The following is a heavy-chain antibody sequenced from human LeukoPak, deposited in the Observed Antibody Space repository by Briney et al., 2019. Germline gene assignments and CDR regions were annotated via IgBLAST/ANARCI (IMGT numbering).Heavy chain of an antibody. CDR2: INPNSGGT. CDR1: GYTFTGYY. D-gene: IGHD6-13*01. V-gene: IGHV1-2*02. J-gene: IGHJ4*02. Sequence: ASVKVSCKASGYTFTGYYMHWVRQAPGQGLEWMGWINPNSGGTNYAQKFQGRVIMTRDTSISTAYMELSRLRSDDTAVYYCARVDGYSSSFFDYWGQGTLVTVSS. CDR3: ARVDGYSSSFFDY.